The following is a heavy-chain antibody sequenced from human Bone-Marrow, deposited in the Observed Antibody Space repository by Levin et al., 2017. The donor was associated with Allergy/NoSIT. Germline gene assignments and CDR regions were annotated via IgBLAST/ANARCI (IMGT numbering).Heavy chain of an antibody. Sequence: TLTLTCTFSGFSLSTSGMRVNWVRQPPGKALEWLARIDWNGDIFYNTSLKTRLTISKDTSGNHVVLTMTNMDPADTATYYCARMETGRDGLFEFWGPGTLVTVSS. CDR1: GFSLSTSGMR. V-gene: IGHV2-70*04. D-gene: IGHD5-24*01. CDR3: ARMETGRDGLFEF. J-gene: IGHJ4*02. CDR2: IDWNGDI.